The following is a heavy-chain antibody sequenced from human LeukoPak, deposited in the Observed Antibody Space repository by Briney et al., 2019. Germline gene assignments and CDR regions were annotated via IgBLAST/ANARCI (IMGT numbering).Heavy chain of an antibody. J-gene: IGHJ5*02. D-gene: IGHD3-22*01. Sequence: ASETLSLTCAVYGGSFSGYYWSWIRQPPGKGLEWIGEINHSGSTNYNPSLKSRVTISVDTSKNQFSLKLSSVTAADTAVYYCARRGYYDSRGWFDPWGQGTLVTVSS. CDR2: INHSGST. V-gene: IGHV4-34*01. CDR1: GGSFSGYY. CDR3: ARRGYYDSRGWFDP.